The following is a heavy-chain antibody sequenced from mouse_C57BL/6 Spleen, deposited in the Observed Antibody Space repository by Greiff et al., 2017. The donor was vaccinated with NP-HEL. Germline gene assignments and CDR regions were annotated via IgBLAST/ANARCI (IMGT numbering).Heavy chain of an antibody. CDR2: IDPSDSYT. CDR3: ARRIYGSSRDY. CDR1: GYTFTSYW. V-gene: IGHV1-50*01. Sequence: QVQLQQPGAELVKPGASVKLSCKASGYTFTSYWMQWVKQRPGQGLEWIGEIDPSDSYTNSNQKFKGKATLTVDTSSSTAYMQLSSLTSEDSAVYYCARRIYGSSRDYWGQGTTLTVSS. J-gene: IGHJ2*01. D-gene: IGHD1-1*01.